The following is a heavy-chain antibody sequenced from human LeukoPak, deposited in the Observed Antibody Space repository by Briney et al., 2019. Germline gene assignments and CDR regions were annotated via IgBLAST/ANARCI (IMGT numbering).Heavy chain of an antibody. D-gene: IGHD5-12*01. V-gene: IGHV3-21*01. CDR2: ISSSSSYI. J-gene: IGHJ4*02. CDR3: ARDLGWIGVFDY. Sequence: GGSLRLSCAASGFTFSSYSMNWVRQAPGKGLEWVSSISSSSSYIYYADSVKGRFTISRDNAKNSLYLQMNSLRAEDTAVYYCARDLGWIGVFDYWGQGTLVTVSS. CDR1: GFTFSSYS.